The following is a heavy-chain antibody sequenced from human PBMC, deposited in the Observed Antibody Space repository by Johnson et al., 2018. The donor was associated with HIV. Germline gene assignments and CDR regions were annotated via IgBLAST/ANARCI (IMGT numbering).Heavy chain of an antibody. Sequence: QVQLVESGGGVVQPGRSLRLSCAASGFTFSDYYMSWIRQAPGKGLEWVSYISSSGSTIYYADSVKGRFTISRDNSKNTLYLQMNSLRAEDTAVYYCARGIAVSNWVDIWAKGQWSPSLQ. CDR2: ISSSGSTI. D-gene: IGHD6-19*01. CDR3: ARGIAVSNWVDI. V-gene: IGHV3-11*04. J-gene: IGHJ3*02. CDR1: GFTFSDYY.